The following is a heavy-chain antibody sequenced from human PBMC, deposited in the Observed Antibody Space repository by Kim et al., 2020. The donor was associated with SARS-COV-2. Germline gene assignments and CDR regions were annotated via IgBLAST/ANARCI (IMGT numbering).Heavy chain of an antibody. V-gene: IGHV5-10-1*01. CDR1: GYNFTSYW. CDR3: AGRWHGSLDWFDP. J-gene: IGHJ5*02. CDR2: IDPRDSYT. Sequence: GESLKISCKGPGYNFTSYWISWVRQMPGKGLEWMGRIDPRDSYTNYSPSFQGHVTISVDKSISTAYLQWSSLNASDTAVYYCAGRWHGSLDWFDPWGQGTPVTVSS. D-gene: IGHD2-15*01.